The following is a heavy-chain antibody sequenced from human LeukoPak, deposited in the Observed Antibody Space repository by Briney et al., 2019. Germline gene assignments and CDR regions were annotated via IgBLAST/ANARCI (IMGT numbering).Heavy chain of an antibody. J-gene: IGHJ4*02. CDR2: ISGSGGST. CDR3: AKIGYDSSGYYLYYTDY. CDR1: GFTLSSCA. D-gene: IGHD3-22*01. V-gene: IGHV3-23*01. Sequence: GRSLRLSCAASGFTLSSCAMSWVRPAPGKGLEWGSAISGSGGSTYYADSVKGRFTISRDNSKNTLYLQMNSLRAEDTAVYYCAKIGYDSSGYYLYYTDYWGQGTLVTVSS.